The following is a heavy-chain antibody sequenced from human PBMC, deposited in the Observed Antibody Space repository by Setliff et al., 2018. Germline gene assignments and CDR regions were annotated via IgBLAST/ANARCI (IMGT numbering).Heavy chain of an antibody. D-gene: IGHD3-10*01. J-gene: IGHJ4*02. V-gene: IGHV1-18*01. CDR3: SQLVRFCTRIVCQRLSGDDY. Sequence: ASVKVSCKASGYTFTDFGVSWVRQAPGQGLEWVGWISPHNGNTYYAPKFQGTVLMTADTSTTTAYLELRSLRSDDTAVYYCSQLVRFCTRIVCQRLSGDDYWGQGTLVTVSS. CDR1: GYTFTDFG. CDR2: ISPHNGNT.